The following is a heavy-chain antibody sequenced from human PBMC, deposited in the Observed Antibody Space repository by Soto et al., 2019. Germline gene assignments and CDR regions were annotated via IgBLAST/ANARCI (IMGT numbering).Heavy chain of an antibody. D-gene: IGHD1-7*01. Sequence: VASVKVSCKASGGTFSSYAISWVRQAPGQGLEWMGGIIPIFGTANYAQKFQGRVTITADKSTSTAYMELSSLRSEDTAVYYCAREEELRSYNWFDPWGQGTLVTVSS. V-gene: IGHV1-69*06. J-gene: IGHJ5*02. CDR1: GGTFSSYA. CDR2: IIPIFGTA. CDR3: AREEELRSYNWFDP.